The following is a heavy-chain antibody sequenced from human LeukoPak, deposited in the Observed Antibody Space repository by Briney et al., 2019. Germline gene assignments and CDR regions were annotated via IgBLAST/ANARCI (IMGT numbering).Heavy chain of an antibody. J-gene: IGHJ6*02. CDR2: ISASGGST. V-gene: IGHV3-23*01. Sequence: GGSLRLSCAASGFTFSSSAMSWVRQVPGKGLEWVSGISASGGSTNYADSVRGRFTISRDNSKNTLYVQMNSLRDEDTALYYCAKGYYYDVGRYYGMDVWGQGTPVTVSS. CDR1: GFTFSSSA. D-gene: IGHD3-22*01. CDR3: AKGYYYDVGRYYGMDV.